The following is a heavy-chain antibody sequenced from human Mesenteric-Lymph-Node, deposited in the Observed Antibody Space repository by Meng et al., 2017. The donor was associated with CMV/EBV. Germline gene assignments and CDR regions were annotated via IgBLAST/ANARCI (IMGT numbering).Heavy chain of an antibody. J-gene: IGHJ4*02. CDR2: IYYSGST. D-gene: IGHD3-3*01. V-gene: IGHV4-59*12. Sequence: SETLSLTCTVSGGSISSYYWSWIRQPPGKGLEWIGYIYYSGSTNYNPSLKSRVTISADTSKNQFSLKLSSVTAADTAVYYCARGDGDFWSGYYYYFDYWGQGTLVTVSS. CDR3: ARGDGDFWSGYYYYFDY. CDR1: GGSISSYY.